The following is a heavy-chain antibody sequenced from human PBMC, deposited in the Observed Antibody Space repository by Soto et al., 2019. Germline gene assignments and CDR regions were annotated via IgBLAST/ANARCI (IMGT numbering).Heavy chain of an antibody. V-gene: IGHV1-8*01. CDR3: GRGLAEGYYSYGMDV. J-gene: IGHJ6*02. Sequence: QEQLVQSGAEVKKPGASVKVSCKASGYILRSYDIYWVRQAPGQGLEWMGSLTPDTGDTVYAQKFQGRMIVTRNTSIRIAYMELNTLKPEDTAVYYCGRGLAEGYYSYGMDVWGQGTTVTVSS. CDR2: LTPDTGDT. D-gene: IGHD2-21*01. CDR1: GYILRSYD.